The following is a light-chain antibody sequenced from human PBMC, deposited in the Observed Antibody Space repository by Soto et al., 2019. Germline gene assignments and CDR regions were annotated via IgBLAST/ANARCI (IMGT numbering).Light chain of an antibody. Sequence: DIQMTQSPSSLSASVGDRVTITCRASQTIRIYLNWYQQKPGKAPKLLIFRASNLQTEVPSRFTGSLSGTDFALTISSLQPEDFAAYYCQQSYSTPITFGQGTRLEIK. J-gene: IGKJ5*01. V-gene: IGKV1-39*01. CDR1: QTIRIY. CDR3: QQSYSTPIT. CDR2: RAS.